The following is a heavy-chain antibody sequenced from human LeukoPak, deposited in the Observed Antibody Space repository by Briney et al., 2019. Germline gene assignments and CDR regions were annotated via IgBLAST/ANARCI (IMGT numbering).Heavy chain of an antibody. D-gene: IGHD2-15*01. J-gene: IGHJ6*03. CDR2: IYTSGST. Sequence: SETLSLTCTVSGGSISSYYWSWIRQPAGKGLEWIGRIYTSGSTNYNPSLKSRVTMSVDTSKNQFSLKLSSVTAADTAVYYCARATPLIVVVAAATLYYYYYYYMDVWGRGTTVTVSS. CDR1: GGSISSYY. CDR3: ARATPLIVVVAAATLYYYYYYYMDV. V-gene: IGHV4-4*07.